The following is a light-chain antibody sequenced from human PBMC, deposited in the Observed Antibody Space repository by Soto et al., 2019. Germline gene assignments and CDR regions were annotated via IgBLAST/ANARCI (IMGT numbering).Light chain of an antibody. CDR1: QSISSW. J-gene: IGKJ1*01. CDR3: QQYDRASWT. CDR2: RAS. Sequence: DIQLTQSPSTLSASVGDRVIITCRASQSISSWLAWYQQKPGKAPDLLIYRASTLKTRIPSRFSGSGSGTEFTLTISNLQPDDFATYYCQQYDRASWTFGPGTKVEIK. V-gene: IGKV1-5*03.